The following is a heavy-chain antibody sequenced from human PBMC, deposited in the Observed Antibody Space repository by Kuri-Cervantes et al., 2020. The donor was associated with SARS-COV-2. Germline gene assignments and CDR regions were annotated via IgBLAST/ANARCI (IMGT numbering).Heavy chain of an antibody. CDR2: ISCDGSNK. V-gene: IGHV3-30-3*01. Sequence: GGSLRLSCAASGFTFSSYAMHWVRQAPGKGLEWVAVISCDGSNKYYADSVKGRYTISRDNSKNTLYLQMNSLRAEDTAVYYCARAFMVRGVNGPGYWGQGTLVTVSS. J-gene: IGHJ4*02. D-gene: IGHD3-10*01. CDR1: GFTFSSYA. CDR3: ARAFMVRGVNGPGY.